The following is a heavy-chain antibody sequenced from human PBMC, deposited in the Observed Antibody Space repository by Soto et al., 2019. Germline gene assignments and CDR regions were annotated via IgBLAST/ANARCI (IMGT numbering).Heavy chain of an antibody. CDR2: IGAYNGNT. CDR3: ARDLYDYYDSSGMNSNWFDP. V-gene: IGHV1-18*01. J-gene: IGHJ5*02. D-gene: IGHD3-22*01. Sequence: ASVKVSCKASGYTFTSYGISWVRQAPGQGLEWMGWIGAYNGNTNYAQKLQGRVTMTTDTSTSTAYMELRSLRSDDTAVYYCARDLYDYYDSSGMNSNWFDPWGQGTLVTVSS. CDR1: GYTFTSYG.